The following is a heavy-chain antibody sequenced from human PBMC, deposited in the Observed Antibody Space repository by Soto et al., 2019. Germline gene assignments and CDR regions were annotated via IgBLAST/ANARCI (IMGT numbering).Heavy chain of an antibody. CDR3: ARTTPGLNTAMVNGDFDY. CDR2: IYYSGST. D-gene: IGHD5-18*01. CDR1: GGSISSYY. V-gene: IGHV4-59*01. J-gene: IGHJ4*02. Sequence: QVQLQESGPGLVKPSETLSLTCTVSGGSISSYYWSWIRQPPGKGLEWIGYIYYSGSTNYNPSLKSRVTISVDTSKNQFSLKLSSVTAADTAVYYCARTTPGLNTAMVNGDFDYWGQGTLVTVSS.